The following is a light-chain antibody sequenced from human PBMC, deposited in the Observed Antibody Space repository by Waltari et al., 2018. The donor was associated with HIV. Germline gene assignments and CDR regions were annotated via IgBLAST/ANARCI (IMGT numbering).Light chain of an antibody. J-gene: IGLJ1*01. CDR1: NSNIRNNA. Sequence: QSVLTQPPSVSEAPRQRVTISCSGPNSNIRNNAVNWYQQPPGKAPKLLIYYDNLLSSGVSDRFSGSKSGASASLAISGLQSEDEADYYCAAWDDTLNGFVFGSGTRVTVL. CDR3: AAWDDTLNGFV. CDR2: YDN. V-gene: IGLV1-36*01.